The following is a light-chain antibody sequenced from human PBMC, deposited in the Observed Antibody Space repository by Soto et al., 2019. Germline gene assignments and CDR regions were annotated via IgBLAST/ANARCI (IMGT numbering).Light chain of an antibody. V-gene: IGLV2-14*01. Sequence: QSALTQPASVSGSPGQSITISCTGTSSDVGGYNYVSWYQQHPGKAPKLMICEVSNRPSGVSNRFSGSKSCNTASLTISGLQAEDEADYYCSSYTSSRTLVFGGGTKLTVL. CDR3: SSYTSSRTLV. CDR1: SSDVGGYNY. CDR2: EVS. J-gene: IGLJ2*01.